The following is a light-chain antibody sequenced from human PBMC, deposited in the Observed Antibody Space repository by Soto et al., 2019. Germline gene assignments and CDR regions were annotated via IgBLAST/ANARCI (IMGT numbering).Light chain of an antibody. V-gene: IGLV2-23*02. Sequence: QSALTQPASVSGSPGQSITISCTGTSSDVGSYNLVSWYQQHPGKAPKLMIYEVSKRPSGVSNRSSGSKSGNTASLTISGRQAEDEADYYCCSYAGSSTLYVFGTGTKLTVL. J-gene: IGLJ1*01. CDR2: EVS. CDR3: CSYAGSSTLYV. CDR1: SSDVGSYNL.